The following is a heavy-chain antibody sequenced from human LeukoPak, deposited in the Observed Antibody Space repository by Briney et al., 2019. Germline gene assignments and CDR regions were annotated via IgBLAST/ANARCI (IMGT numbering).Heavy chain of an antibody. CDR1: GGSISSYY. D-gene: IGHD3-22*01. CDR2: IYTSGST. V-gene: IGHV4-4*07. CDR3: ARDPPYRYYYDSSGYHAPYAFDI. J-gene: IGHJ3*02. Sequence: SETLSLTCTVSGGSISSYYWSWIRQPAGKGLEWIGRIYTSGSTNYNPSLKSRVTMSVDTSKNQFSLKLSSVTAADTGVYYCARDPPYRYYYDSSGYHAPYAFDIWGQGTMVTVSS.